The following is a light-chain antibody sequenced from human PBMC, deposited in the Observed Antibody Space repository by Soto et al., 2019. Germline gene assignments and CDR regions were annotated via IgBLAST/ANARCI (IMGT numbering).Light chain of an antibody. Sequence: LLMAQSPATLSVSPGERVTLSCRASQSVSSNLAWYQQKPGQAPRLLIYTASTRATGIPARFSGSGSGTEFTLTISSLQSEDFAVYYCQQYSNWPGTFGQGTRVEIK. CDR3: QQYSNWPGT. J-gene: IGKJ1*01. CDR2: TAS. V-gene: IGKV3-15*01. CDR1: QSVSSN.